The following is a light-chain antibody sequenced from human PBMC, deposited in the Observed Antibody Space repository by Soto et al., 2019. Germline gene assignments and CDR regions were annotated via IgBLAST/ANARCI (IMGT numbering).Light chain of an antibody. V-gene: IGLV2-14*01. CDR3: GSYTTSSNYV. Sequence: QSAMAQPAPVSWSPGESITISCTGTSSDIDAYKYVSWYQQHPGKAPQLMIYDVSNRPSGISNRFSGSKSGNTASLTISGLQAEDEADYYCGSYTTSSNYVFGTGTKVTVL. CDR1: SSDIDAYKY. J-gene: IGLJ1*01. CDR2: DVS.